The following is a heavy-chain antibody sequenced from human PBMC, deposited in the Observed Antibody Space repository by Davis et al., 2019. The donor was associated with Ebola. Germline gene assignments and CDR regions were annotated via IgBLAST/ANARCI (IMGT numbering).Heavy chain of an antibody. Sequence: GGSLRLSCAASGFTFSSYGMHWVRQAPGKGLEWVAVIWYDGSNKYYADSVKGRFTISRDNAKNSLYLQMNSLRAEDTAVYYCARDSGYSSSRYTLYYYYGMDVWGQGTTVTVSS. CDR3: ARDSGYSSSRYTLYYYYGMDV. V-gene: IGHV3-33*01. D-gene: IGHD6-13*01. CDR2: IWYDGSNK. CDR1: GFTFSSYG. J-gene: IGHJ6*02.